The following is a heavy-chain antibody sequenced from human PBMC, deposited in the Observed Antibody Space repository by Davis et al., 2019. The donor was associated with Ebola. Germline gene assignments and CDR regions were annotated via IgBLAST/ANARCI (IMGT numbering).Heavy chain of an antibody. CDR3: ARVLDYDFWSGPFDY. CDR1: GFTFSSYW. Sequence: GESLKISCAASGFTFSSYWMSWVRQAPGKGLEWVANIKQDGSEKYYVDSVKGRFTISRDNAKNSLYLQMNSLRGEDTAVYYCARVLDYDFWSGPFDYWGQGTLVTVSS. CDR2: IKQDGSEK. D-gene: IGHD3-3*01. J-gene: IGHJ4*02. V-gene: IGHV3-7*03.